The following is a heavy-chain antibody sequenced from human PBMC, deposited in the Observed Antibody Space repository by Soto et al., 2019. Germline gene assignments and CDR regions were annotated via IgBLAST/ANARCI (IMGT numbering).Heavy chain of an antibody. CDR1: GGSISSSSYY. V-gene: IGHV4-39*07. Sequence: TSETLSLTCTVSGGSISSSSYYWGWIRQPPGKGLEWIGYIYHSGSTYYNPSLKSRVTISVDRSKNQFSLKLSSVTAADTAVYYCAKLTIFGSADYYYYYGMDVWGQGTTVTVSS. D-gene: IGHD3-3*01. CDR2: IYHSGST. J-gene: IGHJ6*02. CDR3: AKLTIFGSADYYYYYGMDV.